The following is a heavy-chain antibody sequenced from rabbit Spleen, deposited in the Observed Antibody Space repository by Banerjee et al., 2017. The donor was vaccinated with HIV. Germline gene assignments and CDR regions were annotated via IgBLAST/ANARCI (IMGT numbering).Heavy chain of an antibody. D-gene: IGHD6-1*01. Sequence: QLEESGGRLVQPGGSLTLSCKAFGFTISGYRMNWVRQAPGKGLEWIGVIYPITETTYYANWVNGRFTISSDNAQNTVDLQMNSLTAADTATYFCARGYGYGLNKLDLWGPGTLVTVS. CDR3: ARGYGYGLNKLDL. V-gene: IGHV1S7*01. CDR1: GFTISGYR. J-gene: IGHJ3*01. CDR2: IYPITETT.